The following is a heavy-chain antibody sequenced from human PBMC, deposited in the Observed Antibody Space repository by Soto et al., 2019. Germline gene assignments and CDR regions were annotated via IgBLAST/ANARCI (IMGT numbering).Heavy chain of an antibody. J-gene: IGHJ4*02. CDR1: GFTFSSYI. CDR2: ISSSSSTI. Sequence: GGSLRLSCAASGFTFSSYIMNWVRQAPGKGLEWVSYISSSSSTIYYADSVKGRFTISRDNAKNSLYLQMNSLRAEDTAVYYCARGCCGGNCYGRFDYWGQGTLVTVSS. CDR3: ARGCCGGNCYGRFDY. V-gene: IGHV3-48*01. D-gene: IGHD2-15*01.